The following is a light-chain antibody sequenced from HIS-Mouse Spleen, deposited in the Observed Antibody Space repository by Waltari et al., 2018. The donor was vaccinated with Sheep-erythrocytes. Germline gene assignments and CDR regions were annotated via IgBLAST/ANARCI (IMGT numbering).Light chain of an antibody. Sequence: QSVLTQPPSASGTPGQRVTISCSGSSSNIGSNTVNWYQQLPGTAPKPLLYSNNQRPSGVPDRFSGSKSGTSASLAISGLQSEDEADYYCAAWDDSLNGPVFGGGTKLTVL. V-gene: IGLV1-44*01. CDR2: SNN. J-gene: IGLJ2*01. CDR3: AAWDDSLNGPV. CDR1: SSNIGSNT.